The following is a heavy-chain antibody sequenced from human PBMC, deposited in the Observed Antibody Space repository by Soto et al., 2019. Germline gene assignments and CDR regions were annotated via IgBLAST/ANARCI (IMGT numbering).Heavy chain of an antibody. CDR2: IYYRGST. CDR3: ARVGRIGVVGATPGFDF. D-gene: IGHD2-15*01. J-gene: IGHJ3*01. CDR1: GGSISSTDHF. Sequence: QVQLQESGPGLVQPSQTLSLTCSVSGGSISSTDHFWSWIRHHPGKGLECIGHIYYRGSTYYNPSLRSRLSISVDTSKNQFSLKLSSVTAADSAVYYCARVGRIGVVGATPGFDFWGQGALITVSS. V-gene: IGHV4-31*03.